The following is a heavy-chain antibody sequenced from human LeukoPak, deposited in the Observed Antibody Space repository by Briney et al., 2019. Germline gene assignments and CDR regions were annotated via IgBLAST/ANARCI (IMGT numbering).Heavy chain of an antibody. Sequence: PGGSLRLSCAASGFTFSSYSMNWVRHARGKGREWVSYISSSSSNIYYAHSVKGRFTISRDKAKNSLYLQMNSLRAEDTAVYYRARRLYCSGSSCHTGPDAFDIWGQGTMVTVSS. CDR3: ARRLYCSGSSCHTGPDAFDI. V-gene: IGHV3-48*01. J-gene: IGHJ3*02. D-gene: IGHD2-15*01. CDR1: GFTFSSYS. CDR2: ISSSSSNI.